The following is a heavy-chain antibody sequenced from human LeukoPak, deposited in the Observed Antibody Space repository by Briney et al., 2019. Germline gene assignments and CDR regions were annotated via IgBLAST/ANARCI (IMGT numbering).Heavy chain of an antibody. CDR1: GRSFSGYY. D-gene: IGHD6-13*01. CDR2: VNHSGST. Sequence: PSETLSLTCAVYGRSFSGYYWSWIRQPPGKGLEWIGEVNHSGSTNYNPSLKSRVTISVDTSKNQFSLEMSSVTAADTAVYYCARSGPYSSSWYNYWGQGTLVTVSS. V-gene: IGHV4-34*01. J-gene: IGHJ4*02. CDR3: ARSGPYSSSWYNY.